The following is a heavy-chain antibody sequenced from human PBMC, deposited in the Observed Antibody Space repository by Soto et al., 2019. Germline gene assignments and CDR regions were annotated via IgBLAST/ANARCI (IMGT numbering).Heavy chain of an antibody. V-gene: IGHV3-9*01. CDR1: GFTFDDYA. CDR3: AKVIGSYYYDSTAFDI. D-gene: IGHD3-22*01. J-gene: IGHJ3*02. CDR2: ISWNSGSI. Sequence: GGSLRLSCAASGFTFDDYAMHWVRQAPGKGLEWVSGISWNSGSIGYADSVKGRFTISRDNAKNSLYLQMNSLRAEDTALYYCAKVIGSYYYDSTAFDIWGQGTMVTVSS.